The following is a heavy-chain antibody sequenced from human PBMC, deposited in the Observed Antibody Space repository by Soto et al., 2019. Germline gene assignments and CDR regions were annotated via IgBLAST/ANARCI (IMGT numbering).Heavy chain of an antibody. D-gene: IGHD2-2*01. Sequence: ASVKVSCKASGGTFSSYAISWVRQAPGQGLEWMGGIIPIFGTANYAQKFQGRVTITADKSTSTAYMELSSLRSEDTAVYYCASLGYCSSTSCLGLDYWGQGTLVTVSS. V-gene: IGHV1-69*06. CDR3: ASLGYCSSTSCLGLDY. CDR1: GGTFSSYA. J-gene: IGHJ4*02. CDR2: IIPIFGTA.